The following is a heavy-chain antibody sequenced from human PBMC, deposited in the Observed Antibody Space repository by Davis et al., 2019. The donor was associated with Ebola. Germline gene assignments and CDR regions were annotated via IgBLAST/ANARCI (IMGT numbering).Heavy chain of an antibody. D-gene: IGHD3-16*02. Sequence: SVKVSCKASGYTFTGYYMHWVRQAPGQGLEWMGGIIPIFGTANYAQKFQGRVTITADESTSTAYMELSSLRSEDTAVYYCARGDDYDYIWGSYRCDYWGQGTLVTVSS. CDR2: IIPIFGTA. V-gene: IGHV1-69*13. J-gene: IGHJ4*02. CDR1: GYTFTGYY. CDR3: ARGDDYDYIWGSYRCDY.